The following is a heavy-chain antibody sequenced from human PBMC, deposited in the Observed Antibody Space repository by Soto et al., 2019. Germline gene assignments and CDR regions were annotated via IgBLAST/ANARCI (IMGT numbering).Heavy chain of an antibody. CDR2: ISSSSSTI. V-gene: IGHV3-48*02. J-gene: IGHJ6*02. CDR3: ARDRIAVARTKYYYYGMDV. D-gene: IGHD6-19*01. Sequence: EVQLVESGGGLVQPGGSLRLSCAASGLTFSRYSINLVRQSPGKGLEWVSYISSSSSTIYYADSVKGRFTSSRDNAKNSLYLQRNSLRDEDTAVYYCARDRIAVARTKYYYYGMDVWGQGTTVTVSS. CDR1: GLTFSRYS.